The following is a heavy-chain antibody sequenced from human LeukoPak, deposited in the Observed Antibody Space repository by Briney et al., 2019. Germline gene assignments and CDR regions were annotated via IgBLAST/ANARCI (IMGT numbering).Heavy chain of an antibody. CDR1: GYSFTGYY. Sequence: ASVKVSCKASGYSFTGYYIHWVRQAPGQGLEWMGRIGPNSGGTNYAQKFQGRVTMTRDTSISTAYMEVSRLRSDDTAVYYCARVSSPLQYNWFDPWGQGTLITVSS. V-gene: IGHV1-2*06. CDR3: ARVSSPLQYNWFDP. CDR2: IGPNSGGT. J-gene: IGHJ5*02. D-gene: IGHD1-14*01.